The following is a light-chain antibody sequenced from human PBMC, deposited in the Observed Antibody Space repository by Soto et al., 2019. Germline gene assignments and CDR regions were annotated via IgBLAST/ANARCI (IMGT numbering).Light chain of an antibody. Sequence: QSALTQPASVSGSPGQSITISCTGTSSDVGGYNYVYWYQHHPGKAPKLMIYDDVIRPSGVSNRFSDSKSGLTASLTTSGLHAEVESHYYCISYTSSSPLVFVTGTKLTVL. CDR1: SSDVGGYNY. CDR3: ISYTSSSPLV. V-gene: IGLV2-14*03. J-gene: IGLJ1*01. CDR2: DDV.